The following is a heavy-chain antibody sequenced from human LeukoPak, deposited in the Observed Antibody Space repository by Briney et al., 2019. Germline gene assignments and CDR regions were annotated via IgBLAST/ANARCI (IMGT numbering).Heavy chain of an antibody. CDR3: ARDDCSSTSCYLV. CDR2: IYHSGST. V-gene: IGHV4-4*02. CDR1: GGSISSSNW. Sequence: PSGTLSRTCAVSGGSISSSNWWSWVRQPPGKGLEWIGEIYHSGSTNYNPSLKSRVTISVDKSKNQFSLKLSSVTAADTAVYYCARDDCSSTSCYLVWGQGTLVTVSS. J-gene: IGHJ4*02. D-gene: IGHD2-2*01.